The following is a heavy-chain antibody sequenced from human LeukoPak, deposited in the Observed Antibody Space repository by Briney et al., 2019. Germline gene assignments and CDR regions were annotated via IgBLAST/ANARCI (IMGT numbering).Heavy chain of an antibody. CDR2: INHSGST. D-gene: IGHD3-3*01. CDR3: ARVGRWSDFWSGYYNYFDY. Sequence: SETLSLTCAVYGGSFSGYYWSWIRQPPGKGLEWIGEINHSGSTNYNPSLKSRVTISVDTSKNQFSLKLSSVTAADTAVYYCARVGRWSDFWSGYYNYFDYWGQGTLVTVSS. V-gene: IGHV4-34*01. J-gene: IGHJ4*02. CDR1: GGSFSGYY.